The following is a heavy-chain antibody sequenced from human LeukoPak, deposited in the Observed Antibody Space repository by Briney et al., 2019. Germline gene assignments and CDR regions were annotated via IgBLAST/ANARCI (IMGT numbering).Heavy chain of an antibody. D-gene: IGHD6-13*01. J-gene: IGHJ3*02. CDR1: GFTFSSYA. V-gene: IGHV3-23*01. CDR2: ISGSGGST. CDR3: AKDFVAVRRFTAAVDAFDI. Sequence: PGGSLRLSCAASGFTFSSYAMSWVRQAPGKGLEWVSAISGSGGSTYYADSVKGRFTISRDNSKNTLYLQMNSLRAEDTAVYYCAKDFVAVRRFTAAVDAFDIWGQGTMVTVSS.